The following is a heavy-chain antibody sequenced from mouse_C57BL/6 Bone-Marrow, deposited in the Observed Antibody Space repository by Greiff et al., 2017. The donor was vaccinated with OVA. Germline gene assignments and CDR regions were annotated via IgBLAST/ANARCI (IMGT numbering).Heavy chain of an antibody. CDR2: ISDGGSYT. D-gene: IGHD1-1*01. Sequence: EVQLVESGGGLVKPGGSLKLSCAASGFTFSSYAMSWVRQTPEKRLEWVATISDGGSYTCYPDNVKGRFTISRDNAKNNLYLQMSHLKSEDTAMYYCARDRYYGSSYWYFDVWGTGTTVTVSS. CDR1: GFTFSSYA. V-gene: IGHV5-4*01. J-gene: IGHJ1*03. CDR3: ARDRYYGSSYWYFDV.